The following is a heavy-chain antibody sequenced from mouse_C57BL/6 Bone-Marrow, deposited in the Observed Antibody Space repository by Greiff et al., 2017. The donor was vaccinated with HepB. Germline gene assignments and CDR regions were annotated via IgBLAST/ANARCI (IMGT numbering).Heavy chain of an antibody. J-gene: IGHJ4*01. D-gene: IGHD2-4*01. CDR2: IYPGSGST. CDR3: AREDYDGDYYAMDY. CDR1: GYTFTSYW. V-gene: IGHV1-55*01. Sequence: QVHVKQSGAELVKPGASVKMSCKASGYTFTSYWITWVKQRPGQGLEWIGDIYPGSGSTNYNEKFKSKATLTVDTSSSTAYMQLSSLTSEDSAVYYCAREDYDGDYYAMDYWGQGTSVTVSS.